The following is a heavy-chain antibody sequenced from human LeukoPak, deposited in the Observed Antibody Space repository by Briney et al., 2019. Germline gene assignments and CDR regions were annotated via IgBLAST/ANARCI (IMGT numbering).Heavy chain of an antibody. Sequence: GRSLRLSCAASGFTFDDYAMHWVRQAPGKGLEWVSGISWNSGHIDYADSVKGRVTISKNHAKNSLYLQMNSLTPEDTALYYCAKEEVRYFDCWGQGTLVTVSS. J-gene: IGHJ4*02. V-gene: IGHV3-9*01. CDR1: GFTFDDYA. CDR3: AKEEVRYFDC. CDR2: ISWNSGHI. D-gene: IGHD3-9*01.